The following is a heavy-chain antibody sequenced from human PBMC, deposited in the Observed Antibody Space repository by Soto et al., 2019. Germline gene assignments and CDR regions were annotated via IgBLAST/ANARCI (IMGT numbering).Heavy chain of an antibody. CDR2: IYYSGST. CDR3: ARGPVTMAKIDY. V-gene: IGHV4-31*03. CDR1: GGSISSGGSY. D-gene: IGHD3-10*01. J-gene: IGHJ4*02. Sequence: QVQLQESGPGLVKPSQTLSLTCTVSGGSISSGGSYWSWIRHHPGKGMEWIGYIYYSGSTYYNPAIKSRVTISVDTSKNQFSLKLRSVTAADTAVYYCARGPVTMAKIDYWGQGTLVTVSS.